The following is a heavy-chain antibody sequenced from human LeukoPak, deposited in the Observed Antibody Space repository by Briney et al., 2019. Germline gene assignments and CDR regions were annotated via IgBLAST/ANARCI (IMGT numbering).Heavy chain of an antibody. CDR3: ARVGIAAAGQNDC. V-gene: IGHV1-2*02. CDR1: GYTFTGYY. D-gene: IGHD6-13*01. CDR2: INPNSGGT. J-gene: IGHJ4*02. Sequence: ASVKVSCKASGYTFTGYYMHWVRQAPGQGLEWMGWINPNSGGTNYAQKFQGRVTMTRDTSISTAYMELSRLRSDDTAVYYCARVGIAAAGQNDCWGQGTLVTVSS.